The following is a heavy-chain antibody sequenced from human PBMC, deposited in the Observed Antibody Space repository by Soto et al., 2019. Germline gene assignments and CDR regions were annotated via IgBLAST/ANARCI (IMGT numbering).Heavy chain of an antibody. J-gene: IGHJ6*02. CDR3: ARRNYDFWSGYYHYYYYGMDV. Sequence: PSETLSLTCTVSGGSISSSSDYWGWIRQPPGKGLEWIGSIYYSGSTYYNPSLKSRVTISVDTSKNQFSLKLSSVTAADTAVYYCARRNYDFWSGYYHYYYYGMDVWGQGTTVAVSS. D-gene: IGHD3-3*01. V-gene: IGHV4-39*01. CDR2: IYYSGST. CDR1: GGSISSSSDY.